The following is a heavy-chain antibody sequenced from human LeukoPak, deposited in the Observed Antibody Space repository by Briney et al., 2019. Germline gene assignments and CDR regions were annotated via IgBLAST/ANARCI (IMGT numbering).Heavy chain of an antibody. CDR3: ARDGDGGGYPDY. J-gene: IGHJ4*02. CDR2: IHTSGIT. CDR1: GGSVSTHY. D-gene: IGHD3-22*01. Sequence: PSETLSLTCSVSGGSVSTHYWSWIRQPAGKGLEWIGRIHTSGITNYNPSLKSRVTLSLDTSNNQLSLTVTSVTAADTAVYFCARDGDGGGYPDYWGQGTLVTVSS. V-gene: IGHV4-4*07.